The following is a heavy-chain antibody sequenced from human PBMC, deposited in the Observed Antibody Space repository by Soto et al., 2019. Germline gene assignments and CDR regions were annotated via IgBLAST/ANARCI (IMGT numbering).Heavy chain of an antibody. D-gene: IGHD2-21*01. CDR1: GGSISDGAYY. Sequence: QVQLQESGPGLVKPSQTLSLTCTVSGGSISDGAYYWSWFRQPPGKGLEWIWQIYDSGNTYNNPSLNNRLTISVDTSKKHFSLNLTSVTAADTAVYYCASGLSGDKVDHWGKGTLVTVSS. CDR3: ASGLSGDKVDH. J-gene: IGHJ4*02. CDR2: IYDSGNT. V-gene: IGHV4-30-4*01.